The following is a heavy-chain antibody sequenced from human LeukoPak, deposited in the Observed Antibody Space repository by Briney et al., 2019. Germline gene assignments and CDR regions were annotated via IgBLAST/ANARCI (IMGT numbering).Heavy chain of an antibody. J-gene: IGHJ4*02. CDR2: ISGSGGST. CDR1: GFTFSSYC. V-gene: IGHV3-23*01. CDR3: AKARETNGFYRYFDY. D-gene: IGHD2-8*01. Sequence: GGSLRLSCAASGFTFSSYCMSWVRQAPGKGLEWVSDISGSGGSTYYADSVKGRFTISRDNSKNTLYLRMDALGVDDTAIYYCAKARETNGFYRYFDYWGQGTLVTVSS.